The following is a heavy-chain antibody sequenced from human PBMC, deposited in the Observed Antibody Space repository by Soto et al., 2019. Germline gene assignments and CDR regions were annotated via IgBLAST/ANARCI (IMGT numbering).Heavy chain of an antibody. Sequence: QVQLVQSGSELKKPGASVKVSCKASGYTFTGYAMHWVRQAPGQRLEWMGWINAGNGNTKYSQKFQGRFTITRDTSARTAYMALSSLRSEDTAVYYCAKGEWSYWRGGSGYYFDYWGQGTVVTVSS. CDR1: GYTFTGYA. J-gene: IGHJ4*02. D-gene: IGHD2-15*01. CDR2: INAGNGNT. V-gene: IGHV1-3*01. CDR3: AKGEWSYWRGGSGYYFDY.